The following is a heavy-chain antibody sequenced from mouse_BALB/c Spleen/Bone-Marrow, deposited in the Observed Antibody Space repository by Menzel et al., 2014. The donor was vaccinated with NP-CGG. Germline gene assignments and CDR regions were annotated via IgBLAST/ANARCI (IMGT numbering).Heavy chain of an antibody. D-gene: IGHD1-1*01. CDR1: GLNIKDTY. CDR2: IYPANGNT. J-gene: IGHJ3*01. Sequence: VQLQQSGAELVKPGASVKLSYTASGLNIKDTYIHWVKQRPEQGLEWIGGIYPANGNTKYDPKFQGKATITADASSNTAYLQLSSLTSEDTAVYYGARDYGRTAWFACWGQGTLVTVSA. CDR3: ARDYGRTAWFAC. V-gene: IGHV14-3*02.